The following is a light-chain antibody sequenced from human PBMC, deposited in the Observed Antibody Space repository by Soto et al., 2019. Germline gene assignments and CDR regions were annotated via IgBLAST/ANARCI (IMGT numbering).Light chain of an antibody. CDR1: QSVSSNY. V-gene: IGKV3-20*01. CDR2: GAS. J-gene: IGKJ1*01. Sequence: IVLTHSPGTLSLSPWERATLSSRASQSVSSNYLAWYQQKPGQAPRLLIYGASNRATGIPDRFSGSGSGTDFTLTISRLEPEDFAVYYCQQYGSSGRFGQGTKVDIK. CDR3: QQYGSSGR.